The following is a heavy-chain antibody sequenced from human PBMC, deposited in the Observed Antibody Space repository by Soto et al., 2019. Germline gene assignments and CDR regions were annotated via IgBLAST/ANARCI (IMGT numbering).Heavy chain of an antibody. Sequence: QVQLQESGPGLVKPSWTLSLTCAVSGGSISSSNWWSWVRQPPAKGLEWVGEIYHSGSTNYNPSLTSRVTISVDKSKNQCSLKLSSVTAADTAVYYCAFTMVRGAPRFDPWGQGTLVTVSS. V-gene: IGHV4-4*02. CDR3: AFTMVRGAPRFDP. CDR2: IYHSGST. CDR1: GGSISSSNW. D-gene: IGHD3-10*01. J-gene: IGHJ5*02.